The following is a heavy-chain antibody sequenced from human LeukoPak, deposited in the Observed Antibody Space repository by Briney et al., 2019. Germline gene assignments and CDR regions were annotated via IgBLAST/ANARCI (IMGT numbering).Heavy chain of an antibody. D-gene: IGHD3-10*01. CDR1: GFTLSSYS. CDR3: ARDGSGSGTRGLDY. CDR2: ISSSSSYI. V-gene: IGHV3-21*01. Sequence: PGGSLRLSCAASGFTLSSYSMNWVRHAPGKGLEWVSSISSSSSYIYYADSVKGRFTISRDNAKNSLYLQMNSLRAEDTAVYYCARDGSGSGTRGLDYWGQGTLVTVSS. J-gene: IGHJ4*02.